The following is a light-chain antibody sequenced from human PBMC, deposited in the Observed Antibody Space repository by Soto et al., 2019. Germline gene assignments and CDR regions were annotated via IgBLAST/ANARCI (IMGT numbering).Light chain of an antibody. CDR3: ATWDDSLKGVV. CDR1: SSNIGGNT. V-gene: IGLV1-44*01. CDR2: SSN. J-gene: IGLJ2*01. Sequence: QSVLTQPPSTSGTPGQRVTISCSGSSSNIGGNTVNWYQQLPGTAPKLLIYSSNQRPSGVPDRFSGSKSGTSASLAISGLQSEDEADYYCATWDDSLKGVVFGGGTTLTVL.